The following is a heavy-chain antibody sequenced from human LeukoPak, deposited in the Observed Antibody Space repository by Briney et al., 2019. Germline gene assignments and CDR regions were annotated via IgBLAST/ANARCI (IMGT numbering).Heavy chain of an antibody. CDR3: AGSGFNPVDY. D-gene: IGHD5-12*01. J-gene: IGHJ4*02. Sequence: GGSLRLSCAASGFTFGDFWMSWVRQAPGKGLEWVAHIKIDGSEKNYAGSVKGRFSVSRDNSKNTLYLQMNSLRAEDTAVYYCAGSGFNPVDYWGQGTLVTVSS. V-gene: IGHV3-7*03. CDR2: IKIDGSEK. CDR1: GFTFGDFW.